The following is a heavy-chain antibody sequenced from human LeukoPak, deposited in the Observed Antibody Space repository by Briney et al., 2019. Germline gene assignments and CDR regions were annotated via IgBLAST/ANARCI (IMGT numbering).Heavy chain of an antibody. CDR1: GGSISSGGYY. J-gene: IGHJ5*02. Sequence: SQTLSLTCTVSGGSISSGGYYWSWIRQPPGKGLEWIGYIYHSGSTYYNPSLKSRVTISVDTSKNQFSLKLSSVTAADTAVYYCARVYGIAAADWFDPWGQGTLVTVSS. D-gene: IGHD6-13*01. V-gene: IGHV4-30-2*01. CDR2: IYHSGST. CDR3: ARVYGIAAADWFDP.